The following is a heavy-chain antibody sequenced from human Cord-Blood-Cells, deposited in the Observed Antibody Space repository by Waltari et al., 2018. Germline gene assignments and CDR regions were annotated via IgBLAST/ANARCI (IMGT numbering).Heavy chain of an antibody. D-gene: IGHD5-12*01. CDR1: GGSIRSGGYY. Sequence: QVQLQESGPGLVKPSQTLSLTCTVSGGSIRSGGYYWSWIRQHPGKGLEWIGYIYYSGSTYYNPSLKSRVTISVDTSKNQFSLKLSSVTAADTAVYYCARSPIVATIIGWFDPWGQGTLVTVSS. CDR2: IYYSGST. J-gene: IGHJ5*02. V-gene: IGHV4-31*03. CDR3: ARSPIVATIIGWFDP.